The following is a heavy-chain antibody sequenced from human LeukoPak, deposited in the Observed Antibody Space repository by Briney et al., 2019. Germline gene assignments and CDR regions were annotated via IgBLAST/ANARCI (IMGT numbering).Heavy chain of an antibody. D-gene: IGHD2-2*02. CDR1: DGSISSSSYY. V-gene: IGHV4-39*01. CDR2: IYYSGST. CDR3: ANYCSSSSCHIRRAFDI. Sequence: PSETLSLTCTVSDGSISSSSYYWGWIRQPPGKGLEWIGTIYYSGSTYYSPSLKSRVAISVDTSKNQFSPKLSSVTAADTAVYYCANYCSSSSCHIRRAFDIWGQGTMVTVSS. J-gene: IGHJ3*02.